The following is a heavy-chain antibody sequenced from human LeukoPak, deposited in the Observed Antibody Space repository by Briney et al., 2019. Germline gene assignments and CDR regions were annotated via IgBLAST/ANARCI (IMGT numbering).Heavy chain of an antibody. D-gene: IGHD2-2*01. J-gene: IGHJ5*02. CDR3: ARVAYGSSWFDP. CDR1: GGSFSGYY. Sequence: SETLSLTCAVYGGSFSGYYWSWIRQPPGKGLEWIGEINHSGRTNYNPSLKSRVTISVDTSKNQFSLTLTSVTAADTAVYYCARVAYGSSWFDPWGQGTLVIVSS. V-gene: IGHV4-34*01. CDR2: INHSGRT.